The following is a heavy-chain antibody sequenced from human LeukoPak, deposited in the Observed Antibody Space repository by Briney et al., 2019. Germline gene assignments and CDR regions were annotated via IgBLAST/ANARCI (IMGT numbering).Heavy chain of an antibody. J-gene: IGHJ3*02. V-gene: IGHV3-30-3*02. Sequence: GRSLRLSCAASGLTFSSYAMHWVRQAPGKGLEWVAVISYDGSNKYYADSVKGRFTISRDNSKNTLYLQMNSLRAEDTAVYYCAKMGIGRAFDIWGQGTMVTVSS. CDR3: AKMGIGRAFDI. D-gene: IGHD1-26*01. CDR1: GLTFSSYA. CDR2: ISYDGSNK.